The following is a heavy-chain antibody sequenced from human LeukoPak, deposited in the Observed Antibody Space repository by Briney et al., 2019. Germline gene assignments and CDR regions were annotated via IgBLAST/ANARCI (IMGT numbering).Heavy chain of an antibody. CDR2: ISARGTT. V-gene: IGHV3-23*01. D-gene: IGHD6-6*01. CDR1: GFTLSNYA. Sequence: GGSLRLSCAGSGFTLSNYAMSWVRQAPGKGLEWVSAISARGTTYYADAMKGRFSISRDNSKNTLSLQVNRLRVEDTAVYYCAKEEGSSSFRWFDPWGQGTLVTVSS. J-gene: IGHJ5*02. CDR3: AKEEGSSSFRWFDP.